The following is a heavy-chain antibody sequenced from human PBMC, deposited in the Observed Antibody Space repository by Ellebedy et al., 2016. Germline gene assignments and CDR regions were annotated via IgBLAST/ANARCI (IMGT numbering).Heavy chain of an antibody. CDR3: VKDWSGSYWAGFDY. Sequence: GGSLRLXXAASGFTFSSYSMNWVRQAPGKGLEYVSAISSNGGSTYYADSVKGRFTISRDNSKNTLYLQMSSLRAEDTAVYYCVKDWSGSYWAGFDYWGQGTLVTVSS. V-gene: IGHV3-64D*06. CDR2: ISSNGGST. J-gene: IGHJ4*02. D-gene: IGHD1-26*01. CDR1: GFTFSSYS.